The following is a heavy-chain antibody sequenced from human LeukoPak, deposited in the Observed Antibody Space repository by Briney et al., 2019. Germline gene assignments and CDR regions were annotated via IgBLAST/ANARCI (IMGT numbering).Heavy chain of an antibody. V-gene: IGHV1-46*01. D-gene: IGHD3-22*01. CDR2: ITPSGGST. CDR3: ARDTNAYSYDSSGYYPLDY. J-gene: IGHJ4*02. CDR1: GYTFTSYY. Sequence: ASVKVSCKASGYTFTSYYMHWVRQAPGQGLEWMGIITPSGGSTRYAQKFQGRVTMTRDTSMSTVYMELSSLRSEDTALYYCARDTNAYSYDSSGYYPLDYWGQGTLVTVSS.